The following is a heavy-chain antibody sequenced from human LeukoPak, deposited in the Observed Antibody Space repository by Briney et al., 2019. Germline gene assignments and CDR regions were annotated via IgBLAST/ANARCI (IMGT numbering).Heavy chain of an antibody. D-gene: IGHD6-25*01. J-gene: IGHJ4*02. CDR2: IYYSGST. CDR3: TAGRSDYFDF. CDR1: GGSISSSSYY. Sequence: SETLSLTSTVSGGSISSSSYYWGWIRQPPGKGLEWIGSIYYSGSTYYNPSLKSRVTISVDTSKNQFSLKLSSVTAADTAVYYCTAGRSDYFDFWGQGTLVTVSS. V-gene: IGHV4-39*01.